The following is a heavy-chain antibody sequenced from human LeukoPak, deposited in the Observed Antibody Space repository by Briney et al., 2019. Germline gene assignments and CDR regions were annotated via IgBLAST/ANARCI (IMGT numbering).Heavy chain of an antibody. D-gene: IGHD4-23*01. CDR2: TYYSGST. CDR3: ARHPSTVVFDY. V-gene: IGHV4-39*01. J-gene: IGHJ4*02. Sequence: SETLSLTCTVSGGSVSTSTYYWGWIRQPPGKGPEWIATTYYSGSTYYNPSLKSRVTISVDTSKNQFSLKLRSVTAADTAVYFCARHPSTVVFDYWGQGTLVTVSS. CDR1: GGSVSTSTYY.